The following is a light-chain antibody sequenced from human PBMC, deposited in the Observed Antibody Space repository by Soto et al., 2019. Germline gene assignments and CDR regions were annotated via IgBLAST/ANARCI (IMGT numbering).Light chain of an antibody. V-gene: IGLV2-14*01. CDR2: DVS. CDR1: SSDVGGYNY. Sequence: QSALTQPASVSGSPGQSITISCTGTSSDVGGYNYVSWYQQHPGKAPKLMIYDVSHRPSGVSNRFSGSKSGNTASLTISGLQAEDEADYYCSSYSSSSTYVFATGTQLTVL. CDR3: SSYSSSSTYV. J-gene: IGLJ1*01.